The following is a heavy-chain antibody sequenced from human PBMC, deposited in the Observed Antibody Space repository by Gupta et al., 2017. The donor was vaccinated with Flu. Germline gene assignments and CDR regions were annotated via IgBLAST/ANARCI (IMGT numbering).Heavy chain of an antibody. CDR2: ISRTDGTT. D-gene: IGHD3-16*01. V-gene: IGHV3-23*01. CDR3: VRRLGDSSGQDY. J-gene: IGHJ4*02. Sequence: TFSSYTLSWVRQAPGKGLEWVSAISRTDGTTYYADSVKGRFTISRDNSKNTLYLQMNSLRAEDTAVYYCVRRLGDSSGQDYWGQGTLVTVSS. CDR1: TFSSYT.